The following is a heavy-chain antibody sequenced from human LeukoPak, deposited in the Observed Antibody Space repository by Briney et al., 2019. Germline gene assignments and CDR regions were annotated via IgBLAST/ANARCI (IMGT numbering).Heavy chain of an antibody. CDR3: ARDSDYDPYYYYYMDV. Sequence: PSETLSLTCTVSGGSISSYYWSWIRQPPGKGLEWIGYIYYSGSTNYNPSLKSRVTISVDTSKNQFSLKLSSVTAADTAVYYCARDSDYDPYYYYYMDVWGKGTTVTVSS. D-gene: IGHD5-12*01. J-gene: IGHJ6*03. CDR1: GGSISSYY. V-gene: IGHV4-59*01. CDR2: IYYSGST.